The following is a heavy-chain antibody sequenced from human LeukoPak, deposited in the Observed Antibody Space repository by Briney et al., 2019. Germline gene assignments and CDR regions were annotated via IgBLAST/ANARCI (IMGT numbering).Heavy chain of an antibody. D-gene: IGHD1-26*01. V-gene: IGHV3-21*01. J-gene: IGHJ4*02. CDR3: AREWELLDY. CDR2: ISSSSSYI. CDR1: GFTFSSYS. Sequence: GGSLRLFCAASGFTFSSYSMNWVRQAPGKGLEWVSSISSSSSYIYYAGSVKGRFTISRDNAKNSLYLQMNSLRAEDTAVYYCAREWELLDYWGQGTLATVSS.